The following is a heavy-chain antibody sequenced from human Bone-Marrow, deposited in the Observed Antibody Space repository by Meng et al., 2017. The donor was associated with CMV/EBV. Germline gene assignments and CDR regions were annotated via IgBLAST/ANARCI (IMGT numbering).Heavy chain of an antibody. J-gene: IGHJ4*02. V-gene: IGHV2-5*01. CDR3: AHRRKTVGYFDY. CDR1: GFSLSTSGVG. D-gene: IGHD4-23*01. CDR2: IYWNDDK. Sequence: QITLKESGPTLGKPTQTLTLTCTFSGFSLSTSGVGVGWIRQPPGKALEWLALIYWNDDKRYSPSLKSRLTITKDTSKTQVVLTMTNMDPVDTATYYCAHRRKTVGYFDYWGQGTLVTVSS.